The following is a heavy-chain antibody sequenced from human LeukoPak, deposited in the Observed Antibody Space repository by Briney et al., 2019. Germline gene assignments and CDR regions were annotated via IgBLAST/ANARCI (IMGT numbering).Heavy chain of an antibody. V-gene: IGHV4-4*07. CDR3: AREQRDTAMSRGLDY. Sequence: KPSETLSLGCTVSGGSISSYYWSWIRQPAGKGLEWIGRIYTSGSTNYNPSLKSRVTMSLDTSKSQFSLKLSSVTAADTAVYYCAREQRDTAMSRGLDYWGQGTLVTVSS. CDR2: IYTSGST. J-gene: IGHJ4*02. D-gene: IGHD5-18*01. CDR1: GGSISSYY.